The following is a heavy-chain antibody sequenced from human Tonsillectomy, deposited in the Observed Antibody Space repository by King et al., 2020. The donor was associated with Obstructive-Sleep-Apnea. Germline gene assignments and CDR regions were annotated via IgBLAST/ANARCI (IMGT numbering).Heavy chain of an antibody. V-gene: IGHV3-30*18. D-gene: IGHD2-2*01. CDR1: GFTFSNFG. J-gene: IGHJ4*02. CDR3: AKSVYSSTLSYYFDY. Sequence: VQLVESGGGVVQPGRSLRLSCAASGFTFSNFGLHWVRQAPGRGLEWVATISYDGRNKYYADSVKGRFTISRDNSKNTLDLQMDSLRPEDTAVYYCAKSVYSSTLSYYFDYWGQGNLVTVSS. CDR2: ISYDGRNK.